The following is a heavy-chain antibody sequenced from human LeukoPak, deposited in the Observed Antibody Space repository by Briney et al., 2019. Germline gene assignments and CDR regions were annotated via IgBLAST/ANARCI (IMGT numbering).Heavy chain of an antibody. CDR2: IYYSGST. Sequence: SETLSLTCTVSGGSISSYYWSWTRQPPGKGLEWIGYIYYSGSTNYNPSLESRVTISVDTSKNQFSLKLSSVTAADTAVYYCASGGNANFDYWGQGALVTDSS. J-gene: IGHJ4*02. V-gene: IGHV4-59*01. CDR3: ASGGNANFDY. CDR1: GGSISSYY. D-gene: IGHD4-23*01.